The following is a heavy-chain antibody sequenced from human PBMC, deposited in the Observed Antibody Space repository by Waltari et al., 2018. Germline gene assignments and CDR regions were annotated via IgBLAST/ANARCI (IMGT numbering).Heavy chain of an antibody. Sequence: LQLQESGPGLVKASETLSPNCTVSDDSTRYSSYFWGWIRQPPGKGLEWIGSVYISGTTYYNPSLKGRVTMSLETSKNQFSLKLKSVTAADTAVYYCARGGYYYDTLGDSWGQGTLVTVSS. CDR3: ARGGYYYDTLGDS. J-gene: IGHJ5*01. D-gene: IGHD3-22*01. V-gene: IGHV4-39*07. CDR1: DDSTRYSSYF. CDR2: VYISGTT.